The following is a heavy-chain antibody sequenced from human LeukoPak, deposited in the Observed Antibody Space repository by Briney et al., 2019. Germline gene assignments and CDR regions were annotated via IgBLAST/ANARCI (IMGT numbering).Heavy chain of an antibody. Sequence: SETLSLTCTVSGGSISSYYWSWIRQPPGKGPEWIGYIYYSGSTNYNPSLKSRVTISVDTSKNQFSLKLSSVTAADTAVYYCARGRPPATYGSGSYPYYYGMDVWGQGTTVTVSS. D-gene: IGHD3-10*01. CDR3: ARGRPPATYGSGSYPYYYGMDV. J-gene: IGHJ6*02. CDR2: IYYSGST. V-gene: IGHV4-59*08. CDR1: GGSISSYY.